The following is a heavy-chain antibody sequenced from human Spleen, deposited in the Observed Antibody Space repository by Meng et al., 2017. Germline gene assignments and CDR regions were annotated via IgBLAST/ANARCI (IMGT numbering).Heavy chain of an antibody. CDR1: GDSVSSKSAA. J-gene: IGHJ5*02. Sequence: QVQLHQSGPGLVKHSHTLSLTCAISGDSVSSKSAAWNWIRQPPSRGLEWLGRTYYRSKWYNDYALSVKGRITINADTFNNQLSLHLNSVTPEDTAVYFCASAFMPSGWAFDPWGQGTLVTASS. D-gene: IGHD2-2*01. V-gene: IGHV6-1*01. CDR3: ASAFMPSGWAFDP. CDR2: TYYRSKWYN.